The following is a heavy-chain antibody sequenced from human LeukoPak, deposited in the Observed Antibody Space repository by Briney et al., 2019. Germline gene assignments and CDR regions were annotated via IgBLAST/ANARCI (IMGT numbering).Heavy chain of an antibody. J-gene: IGHJ4*02. CDR1: GFTFSYNW. CDR2: FSSDGRTT. Sequence: PGGSLRLSCAASGFTFSYNWMHWVRQAPGKGLVWVSRFSSDGRTTHYADSVKGRFTISRDSAKNTLFLQMNDLRAEDTAVYYCLGYYSGSPNWGQGTLVTV. D-gene: IGHD3-10*01. CDR3: LGYYSGSPN. V-gene: IGHV3-74*01.